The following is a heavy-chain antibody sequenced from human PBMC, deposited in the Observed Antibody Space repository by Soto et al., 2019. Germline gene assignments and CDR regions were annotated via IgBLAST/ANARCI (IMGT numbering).Heavy chain of an antibody. V-gene: IGHV3-74*01. D-gene: IGHD3-10*01. J-gene: IGHJ4*02. CDR3: IREWYVEVI. CDR2: ISLDGSWI. Sequence: EVQLVESGGGLIQPGGSLRLTCAASGFTLSPYAMHWVRQAPGKDLHWVTRISLDGSWIEYADSVRGRFTVSRDNPKNTLYLQMDRLRVEDTGTYYCIREWYVEVIWGQGTLVTVSS. CDR1: GFTLSPYA.